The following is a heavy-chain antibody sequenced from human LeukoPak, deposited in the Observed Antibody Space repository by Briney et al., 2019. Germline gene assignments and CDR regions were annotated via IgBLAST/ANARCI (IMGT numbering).Heavy chain of an antibody. Sequence: SGKVSCKASGGTFSSYAISWVRQAPGQGLEWMGGIIPIFGTANYAQKFQGRVTITADESTSTAYMELSSLRSEDTAVYYCARDQIYYDSSGYGWFDPWGQGTLVTVSS. CDR3: ARDQIYYDSSGYGWFDP. CDR2: IIPIFGTA. D-gene: IGHD3-22*01. V-gene: IGHV1-69*13. CDR1: GGTFSSYA. J-gene: IGHJ5*02.